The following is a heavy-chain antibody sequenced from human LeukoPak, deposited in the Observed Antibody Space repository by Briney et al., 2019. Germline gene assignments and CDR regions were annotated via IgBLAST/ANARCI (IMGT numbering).Heavy chain of an antibody. CDR2: INPNSGGT. J-gene: IGHJ5*02. CDR1: GYTFTGYY. D-gene: IGHD2-2*03. CDR3: ARDRRMDIVVVPAAKMGFDP. Sequence: GASVKVSCKASGYTFTGYYMHWVRQAPGQGLEWIGWINPNSGGTNYAQKFQGRVTITADKSTSTAYMELSSLRSEDTAVYYCARDRRMDIVVVPAAKMGFDPWGQGTLVTVSS. V-gene: IGHV1-2*02.